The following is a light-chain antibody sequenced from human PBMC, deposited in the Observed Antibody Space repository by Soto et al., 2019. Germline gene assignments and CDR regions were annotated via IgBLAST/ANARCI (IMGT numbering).Light chain of an antibody. Sequence: QSVLTQPPSASGTPGQRGTISCSGSSSNIGSNTANWYQQLPGSAPKLLIYSTNQRPSGVPDRFSGSKSGTSASLAISGLQSEDEADYYCAAWDGSLNVVLFGGGTKVTVL. CDR1: SSNIGSNT. J-gene: IGLJ2*01. CDR2: STN. V-gene: IGLV1-44*01. CDR3: AAWDGSLNVVL.